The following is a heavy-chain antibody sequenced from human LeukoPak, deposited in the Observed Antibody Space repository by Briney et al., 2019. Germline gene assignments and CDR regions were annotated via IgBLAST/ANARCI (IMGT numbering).Heavy chain of an antibody. J-gene: IGHJ4*02. V-gene: IGHV1-69*10. CDR3: ARDPPGDSSGADY. D-gene: IGHD3-22*01. CDR2: IIPIFGIA. CDR1: GGTFSSYA. Sequence: SVKVSCKASGGTFSSYAISWVRQAPGQGLEWMGRIIPIFGIANYAQKFQGRVTITADKSTSTAYMELSSLRSEDTAVYYCARDPPGDSSGADYWGQGTLVTVSS.